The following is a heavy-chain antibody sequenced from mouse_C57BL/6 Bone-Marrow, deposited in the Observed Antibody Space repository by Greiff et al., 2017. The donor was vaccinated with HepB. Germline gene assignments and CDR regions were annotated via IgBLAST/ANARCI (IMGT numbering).Heavy chain of an antibody. V-gene: IGHV8-8*01. CDR1: GFSLSTYGMG. D-gene: IGHD2-12*01. J-gene: IGHJ2*01. CDR3: ARIGYSGDYFDY. Sequence: QVTLKESGPGILQPSQTLSLTCSFSGFSLSTYGMGLGWIRQPSGKGLVWLAHIWWDDDKYYNPSLKSRLTISKDTSKNQIFLKIANVDTADTATYYCARIGYSGDYFDYWGQGTTLTVSS. CDR2: IWWDDDK.